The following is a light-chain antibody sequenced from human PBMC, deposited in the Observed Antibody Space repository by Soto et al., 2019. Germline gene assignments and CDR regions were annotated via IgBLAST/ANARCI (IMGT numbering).Light chain of an antibody. CDR1: QSVSSSY. CDR3: QRYGSSPLT. Sequence: EIVLTQSPGTLSLSPGERATLSCRASQSVSSSYLAWYQQKPGQAPRLLIYAASSRATGIPDRFSGSGSETDFTLTISILEPEDFAVYYCQRYGSSPLTFGGGTKVEIK. V-gene: IGKV3-20*01. J-gene: IGKJ4*01. CDR2: AAS.